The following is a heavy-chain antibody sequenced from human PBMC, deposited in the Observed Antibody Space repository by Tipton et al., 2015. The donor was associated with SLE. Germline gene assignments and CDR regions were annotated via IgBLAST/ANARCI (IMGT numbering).Heavy chain of an antibody. V-gene: IGHV4-34*01. J-gene: IGHJ3*02. Sequence: TLSLTCAVYGGSFSGYYWSWIRQPPGKGLEWIGEINHSGSTNYNPSLKSRVTISVDTSKNQFSLKLSSATAADTAVYYCARAPGLRYAFDIWGQGTMVTVSS. CDR3: ARAPGLRYAFDI. CDR2: INHSGST. D-gene: IGHD5-12*01. CDR1: GGSFSGYY.